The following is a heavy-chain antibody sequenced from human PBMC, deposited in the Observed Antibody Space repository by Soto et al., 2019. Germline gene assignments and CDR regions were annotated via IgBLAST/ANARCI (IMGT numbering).Heavy chain of an antibody. CDR1: GGTFSIYA. Sequence: QVQLVQSGAEVKKPGSSVTVSCKASGGTFSIYAISWVRQAPGQGLEWMGRIIPFIGTANYAQKFQGRVTITADESTSTAYMELTSLRSEDTAVYYCARVVMTTVPASDYYGMDVWGQGTTVTVSS. V-gene: IGHV1-69*18. CDR2: IIPFIGTA. D-gene: IGHD4-4*01. CDR3: ARVVMTTVPASDYYGMDV. J-gene: IGHJ6*02.